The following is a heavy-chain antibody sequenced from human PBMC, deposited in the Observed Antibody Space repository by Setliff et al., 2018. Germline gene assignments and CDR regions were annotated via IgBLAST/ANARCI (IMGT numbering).Heavy chain of an antibody. Sequence: PSETLSLTCTVSGGSISSSGYYWGWIRQPPGKGLEWIGSIYYSGSTYYNPSLKSRVTISVDTSKNQFSLKLSSVTAADTAVYYCARQQQLVIGSTAYYYYGMDVWGQGTTVTVSS. V-gene: IGHV4-39*07. CDR3: ARQQQLVIGSTAYYYYGMDV. CDR2: IYYSGST. J-gene: IGHJ6*02. CDR1: GGSISSSGYY. D-gene: IGHD6-13*01.